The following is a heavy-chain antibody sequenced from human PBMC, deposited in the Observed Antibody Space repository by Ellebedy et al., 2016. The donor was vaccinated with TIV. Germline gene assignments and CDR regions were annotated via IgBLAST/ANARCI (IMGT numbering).Heavy chain of an antibody. V-gene: IGHV3-11*04. CDR2: ISGSGGAK. CDR1: DFTFSDYY. J-gene: IGHJ6*02. CDR3: AKGNVFRGPPYGMDV. D-gene: IGHD3-10*01. Sequence: GESLKISXDASDFTFSDYYMSWIRQAPGKGLEWVSSISGSGGAKYYADSVKGRFTISRDNPKSTVSLQLNSLRPNDTAVYYCAKGNVFRGPPYGMDVWGPGTTVSVSS.